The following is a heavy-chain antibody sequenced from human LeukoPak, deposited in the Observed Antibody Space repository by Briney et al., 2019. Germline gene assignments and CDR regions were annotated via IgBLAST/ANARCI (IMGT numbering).Heavy chain of an antibody. CDR1: GYTLTSHS. CDR2: VNTNTGNP. Sequence: APVKVSCQASGYTLTSHSMKLVGQGPGQRVEGVGWVNTNTGNPTYAQGFTGRFVFSLDTSVSTAYLQISSLKAEDTAVYYCARGLQYYDRRYYFDYWGQGTLVTVSS. CDR3: ARGLQYYDRRYYFDY. J-gene: IGHJ4*02. D-gene: IGHD5-24*01. V-gene: IGHV7-4-1*02.